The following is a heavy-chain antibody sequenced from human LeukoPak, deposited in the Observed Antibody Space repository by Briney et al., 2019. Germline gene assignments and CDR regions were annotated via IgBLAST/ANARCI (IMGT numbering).Heavy chain of an antibody. Sequence: SETLSLTCTVSGGSISSYYWSWIRQPPGKGLEWIGYIYSSGSTNYNPSLKSRVTISVDTSKNQFSLKLSSVTAAYTAVYYCARVASSGGADYWGQGTLVTVSS. V-gene: IGHV4-59*01. J-gene: IGHJ4*02. CDR1: GGSISSYY. CDR3: ARVASSGGADY. D-gene: IGHD3-16*01. CDR2: IYSSGST.